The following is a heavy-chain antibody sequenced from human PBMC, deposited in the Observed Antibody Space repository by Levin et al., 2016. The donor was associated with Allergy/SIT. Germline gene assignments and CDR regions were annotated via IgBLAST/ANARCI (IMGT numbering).Heavy chain of an antibody. Sequence: ASVKVSCKASGYTFTNYAIHWVRQAPGQRLEWMGWINAGNGNTKYSQKFQDRVTITRDTSASTAYMELSSLRSEDTAVYYCARQRDPTTVVTRADIWGQGTMVTVSS. D-gene: IGHD4-23*01. CDR3: ARQRDPTTVVTRADI. J-gene: IGHJ3*02. CDR2: INAGNGNT. V-gene: IGHV1-3*01. CDR1: GYTFTNYA.